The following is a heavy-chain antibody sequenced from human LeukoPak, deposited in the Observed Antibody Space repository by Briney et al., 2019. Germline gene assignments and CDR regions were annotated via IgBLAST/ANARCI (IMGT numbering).Heavy chain of an antibody. V-gene: IGHV1-18*01. CDR2: ITPYNGNT. CDR3: ARRGVYYYDSSGRANYYFDF. D-gene: IGHD3-22*01. CDR1: GYTFINYG. Sequence: ASVKVSCKASGYTFINYGINWERQAPGQGLEWVGWITPYNGNTNYAQKLQGRVTMTTDTSTSTAYMELRSLRPDDTAMYYCARRGVYYYDSSGRANYYFDFWGQGTLVTVSS. J-gene: IGHJ4*02.